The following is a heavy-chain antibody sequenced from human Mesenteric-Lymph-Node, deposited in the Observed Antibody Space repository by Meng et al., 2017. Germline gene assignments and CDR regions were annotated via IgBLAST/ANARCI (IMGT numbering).Heavy chain of an antibody. CDR2: IIPIFGTA. CDR3: ARNLVGGHDYFDY. Sequence: QGQAGQVGAGGKKPGSSVKVSCKASGGPFSSYAISWVRQASGQGLEWMGGIIPIFGTANYAQKFQGRVTITADKSTSTAYMELSSLRSEDTAVYYCARNLVGGHDYFDYWGQGTLVTVSS. J-gene: IGHJ4*02. V-gene: IGHV1-69*06. CDR1: GGPFSSYA.